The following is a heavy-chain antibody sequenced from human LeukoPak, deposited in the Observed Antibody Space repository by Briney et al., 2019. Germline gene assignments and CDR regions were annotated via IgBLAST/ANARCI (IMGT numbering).Heavy chain of an antibody. J-gene: IGHJ4*02. D-gene: IGHD5-12*01. CDR2: ISGSGGST. Sequence: PGGSLRLSCAASGFTFSSYAMSLVRQAAGKGLEWVSAISGSGGSTYYADSVKGRFTISRDNSKNTLYLQMNSLRAEDTAVYYCAKGPRARGLRFDYWGQGTLVTVSS. CDR3: AKGPRARGLRFDY. CDR1: GFTFSSYA. V-gene: IGHV3-23*01.